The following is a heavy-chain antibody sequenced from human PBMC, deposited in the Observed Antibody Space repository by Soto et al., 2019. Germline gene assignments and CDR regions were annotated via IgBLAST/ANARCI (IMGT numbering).Heavy chain of an antibody. CDR1: GYRFTSYW. D-gene: IGHD3-22*01. Sequence: PGESLKISCKGSGYRFTSYWIGWVRQMPGKGLEWMGIIYPGDSDIRYSPSFQGQVTISADKSISTAYLQWSSLKASDTAMYFCARRPYYDRSGYYSENAFDIWGQGTMVTVSS. J-gene: IGHJ3*02. V-gene: IGHV5-51*01. CDR3: ARRPYYDRSGYYSENAFDI. CDR2: IYPGDSDI.